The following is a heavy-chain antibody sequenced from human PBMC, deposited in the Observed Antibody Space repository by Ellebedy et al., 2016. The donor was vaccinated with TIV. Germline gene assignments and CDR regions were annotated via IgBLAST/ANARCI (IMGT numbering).Heavy chain of an antibody. CDR3: ARESDSSGWYSTNYGMDV. D-gene: IGHD6-19*01. V-gene: IGHV3-7*03. CDR2: IKQDGSEK. CDR1: GFTFSSYG. Sequence: GGSLRLSCAASGFTFSSYGMHWVRQAPGKGLEWVANIKQDGSEKYYVDSVKGRFTISRDNAKNSLYLQMNSLRAEDTAVYYCARESDSSGWYSTNYGMDVWGQGTTVTVSS. J-gene: IGHJ6*02.